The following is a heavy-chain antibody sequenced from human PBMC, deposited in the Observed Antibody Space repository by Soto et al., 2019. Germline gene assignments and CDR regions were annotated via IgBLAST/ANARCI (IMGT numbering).Heavy chain of an antibody. CDR2: IIPLFGTT. V-gene: IGHV1-69*18. D-gene: IGHD1-26*01. Sequence: QVQLVQSGAEVRKPGSSVKVSCKASGGTFSTYTIYWVRQAPGQGLEWVGRIIPLFGTTKYAQNFQGRVTITAEESTSTAYMELSSMRAEDTAVYYCARWVDDRADDALGVWGEGTAVSVS. CDR1: GGTFSTYT. J-gene: IGHJ3*01. CDR3: ARWVDDRADDALGV.